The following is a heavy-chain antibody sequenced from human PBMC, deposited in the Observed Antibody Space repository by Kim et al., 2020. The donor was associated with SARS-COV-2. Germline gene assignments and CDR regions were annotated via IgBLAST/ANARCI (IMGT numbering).Heavy chain of an antibody. V-gene: IGHV3-33*05. Sequence: GGSLRLSCAASGFTFSSYGMHWVRQAPGKGLEWVAVISYDGSNKYYADSVKGRFTISRDNSKNTLYLQMNSLRAEDTAVYYCARDGRYYGSGSYRKPKYFQHWGQGTLVTVSS. D-gene: IGHD3-10*01. CDR3: ARDGRYYGSGSYRKPKYFQH. CDR1: GFTFSSYG. J-gene: IGHJ1*01. CDR2: ISYDGSNK.